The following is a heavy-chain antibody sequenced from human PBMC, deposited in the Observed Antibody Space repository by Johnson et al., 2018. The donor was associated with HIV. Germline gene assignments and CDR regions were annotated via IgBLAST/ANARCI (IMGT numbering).Heavy chain of an antibody. Sequence: VQLVESGGGLVQPGRSLRLSCAASGFTFDDYTMHWVRQAPGKGLEWVSLISWDGGSTYYADSVKGRFTISRDNSKNSLYLQMNSLRTEDTALYYCAKERGYGSLYNDAFDIWCQGTMVTVSS. J-gene: IGHJ3*02. D-gene: IGHD6-13*01. CDR2: ISWDGGST. CDR1: GFTFDDYT. V-gene: IGHV3-43*01. CDR3: AKERGYGSLYNDAFDI.